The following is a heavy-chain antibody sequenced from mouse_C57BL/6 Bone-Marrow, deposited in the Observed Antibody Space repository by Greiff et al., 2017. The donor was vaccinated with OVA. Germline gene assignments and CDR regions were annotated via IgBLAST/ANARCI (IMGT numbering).Heavy chain of an antibody. J-gene: IGHJ4*01. Sequence: VQLQQSGPELVKPGASVKMSCKASGYTFTDYNMHWVKQSHGKSLEWIGYINPNNGGTSYNQKFKGKATLTVNKSSSTAYMELRSLTSEDSAVYYCARRGLYYYGSSYDYYAMDDWGQGTSVTVSS. CDR2: INPNNGGT. D-gene: IGHD1-1*01. V-gene: IGHV1-22*01. CDR3: ARRGLYYYGSSYDYYAMDD. CDR1: GYTFTDYN.